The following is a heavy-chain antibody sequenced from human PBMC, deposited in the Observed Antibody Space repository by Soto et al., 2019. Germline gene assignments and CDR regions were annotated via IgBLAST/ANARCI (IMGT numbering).Heavy chain of an antibody. D-gene: IGHD2-21*02. CDR2: VSSNSATI. Sequence: EVQLVESGGGLVQPGGSLRLSCVASGFIADDYAMHWVRQAPGKGLEWVSGVSSNSATINYADSVKGRFTISRDNTKNPPSLQMNRPRPEDTACSYCVKDTKWEGMTTIHYFDSWGQGTLVTVSS. CDR1: GFIADDYA. CDR3: VKDTKWEGMTTIHYFDS. J-gene: IGHJ4*02. V-gene: IGHV3-9*02.